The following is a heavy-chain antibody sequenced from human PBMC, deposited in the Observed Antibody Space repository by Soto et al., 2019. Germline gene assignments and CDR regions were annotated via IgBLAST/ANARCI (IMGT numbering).Heavy chain of an antibody. CDR1: GYTFTSYG. D-gene: IGHD2-2*01. Sequence: QVPLVQSGAEVKKPGASVKVSCKASGYTFTSYGISWVRQAPGQGLEWMGWISAYNGNTNYAQKLQGRVTMTNDTSTRTAYMELRSLRSYDTAVYYCARVGRWGPAASLRGDAFDIWGQGTMVTVSS. CDR2: ISAYNGNT. V-gene: IGHV1-18*01. CDR3: ARVGRWGPAASLRGDAFDI. J-gene: IGHJ3*02.